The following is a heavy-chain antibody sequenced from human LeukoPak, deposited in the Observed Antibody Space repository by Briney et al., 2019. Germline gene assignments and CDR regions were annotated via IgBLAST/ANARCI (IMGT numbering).Heavy chain of an antibody. V-gene: IGHV1-2*06. CDR1: GYTFTGYY. CDR3: AREGSGSYSGDY. Sequence: GASVKVSCKASGYTFTGYYMHWVRQAPGQGREWMGRINPNSGGTNYAQKFQGRVTMTRDTSISTAYMELSRLGSDDTAVYYCAREGSGSYSGDYWGQGTLVTVSS. J-gene: IGHJ4*02. D-gene: IGHD1-26*01. CDR2: INPNSGGT.